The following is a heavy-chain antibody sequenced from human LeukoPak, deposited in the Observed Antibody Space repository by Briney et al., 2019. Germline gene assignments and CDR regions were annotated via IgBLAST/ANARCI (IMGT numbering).Heavy chain of an antibody. CDR3: ARVQGIGYYYYYMDV. Sequence: KPSETLSLTCAVYGGSFSGYYWSWIRQPPGKGLEWIGEINHSGSTNYNPSLKSRVTISVDTSKNQFSLKLSSVTAADTAVYHCARVQGIGYYYYYMDVWGKGTTVTVSS. V-gene: IGHV4-34*01. D-gene: IGHD2-15*01. CDR2: INHSGST. CDR1: GGSFSGYY. J-gene: IGHJ6*03.